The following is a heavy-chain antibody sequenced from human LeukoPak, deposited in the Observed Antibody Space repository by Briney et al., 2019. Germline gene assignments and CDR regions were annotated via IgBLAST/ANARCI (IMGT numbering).Heavy chain of an antibody. V-gene: IGHV3-30*03. CDR3: AREEDYYDSSGYSGYYYYMDV. Sequence: GGSLRLSCAASGFTFSSYSMNWVRQAPGKGLEWVAVISYDGSNKYYADSVKGRFTISRDNSKNTLYLQMNSLRAEDTAVYYCAREEDYYDSSGYSGYYYYMDVWGKGTTVTVSS. D-gene: IGHD3-22*01. CDR2: ISYDGSNK. J-gene: IGHJ6*03. CDR1: GFTFSSYS.